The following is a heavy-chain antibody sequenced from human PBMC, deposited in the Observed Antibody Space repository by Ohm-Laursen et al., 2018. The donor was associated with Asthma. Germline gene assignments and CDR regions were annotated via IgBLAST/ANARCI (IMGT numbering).Heavy chain of an antibody. D-gene: IGHD1-14*01. CDR3: ARDVWYKGSQYYYYGMDV. Sequence: SVKVSCKASGGTFSSYAISWVRQAPGQGLEWMGGIIPIFGTANYAQKFQGRVTITADESTSTAYMELSSLRSEDTAVYYCARDVWYKGSQYYYYGMDVWGQGTTVTVSS. CDR2: IIPIFGTA. V-gene: IGHV1-69*13. J-gene: IGHJ6*02. CDR1: GGTFSSYA.